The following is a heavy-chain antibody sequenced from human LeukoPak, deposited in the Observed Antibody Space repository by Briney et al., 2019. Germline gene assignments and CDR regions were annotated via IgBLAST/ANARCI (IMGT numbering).Heavy chain of an antibody. J-gene: IGHJ4*02. CDR2: INWNSGRI. CDR3: VRDGSSWGNFDY. D-gene: IGHD7-27*01. V-gene: IGHV3-9*01. Sequence: HPGGSLRLSCAASGFTFDDYAMHWVRQAPGKGLEWVSGINWNSGRIGYADSVKGRFTISRDNSKNTLYLQMNSLRTEDTAVYYCVRDGSSWGNFDYWGQGTLVSVSS. CDR1: GFTFDDYA.